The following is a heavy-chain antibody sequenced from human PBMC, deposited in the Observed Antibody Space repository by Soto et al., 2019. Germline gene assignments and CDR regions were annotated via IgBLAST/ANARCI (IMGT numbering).Heavy chain of an antibody. CDR2: ISGSGGST. D-gene: IGHD2-2*01. CDR3: TKGTIVVVPFAIGFDY. Sequence: GGSLRLSCAASGCTFSNYAMNWVRQAPGMGLEWVSGISGSGGSTYYADSVKGRFTISRDNSKNTLYLQMSSLRAEDTAVYYCTKGTIVVVPFAIGFDYWGQGTQVTVSS. J-gene: IGHJ4*02. CDR1: GCTFSNYA. V-gene: IGHV3-23*01.